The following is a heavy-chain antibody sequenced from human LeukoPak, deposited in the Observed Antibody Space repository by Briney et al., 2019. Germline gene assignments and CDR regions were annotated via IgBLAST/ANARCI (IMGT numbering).Heavy chain of an antibody. V-gene: IGHV1-18*04. Sequence: ASVKVSCKASGYTFTSYGISWVRQAPGQGLEWMGWISPYNGNTNYAQNLQGRVIMTTDTSTSTAYMELRSLRSDDTAVYYCARVVVAGGGNWFDPWGQGTLVTVSS. CDR1: GYTFTSYG. CDR3: ARVVVAGGGNWFDP. D-gene: IGHD6-19*01. J-gene: IGHJ5*02. CDR2: ISPYNGNT.